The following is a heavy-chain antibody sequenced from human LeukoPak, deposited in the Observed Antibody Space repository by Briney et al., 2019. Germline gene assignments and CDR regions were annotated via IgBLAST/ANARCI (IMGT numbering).Heavy chain of an antibody. CDR2: ISRGGNAK. CDR1: TFVFSVSS. V-gene: IGHV3-21*01. J-gene: IGHJ4*02. D-gene: IGHD3/OR15-3a*01. CDR3: AADSEFDFPASFDL. Sequence: GGSLRLSCAASTFVFSVSSMNWVRQAPGKGLEWVSSISRGGNAKHYADSVKGRFTISRDNAKNSLYLQMDSLRVEDTAVYFCAADSEFDFPASFDLWGQGTLVTVSS.